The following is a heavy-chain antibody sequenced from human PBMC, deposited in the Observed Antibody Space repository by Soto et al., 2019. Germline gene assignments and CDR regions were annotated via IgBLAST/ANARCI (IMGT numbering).Heavy chain of an antibody. D-gene: IGHD3-3*01. Sequence: SETLSLTCAVYGGSVNGYYWNWIRQPPGKGLEWIGEINHTGGTYYNPSLKSRVTMSVDTSKNQFSLRLSSVTAADTAIYYCATRITVFGLLIPPFDPWGQGTQVTVSS. CDR2: INHTGGT. CDR3: ATRITVFGLLIPPFDP. CDR1: GGSVNGYY. V-gene: IGHV4-34*01. J-gene: IGHJ5*02.